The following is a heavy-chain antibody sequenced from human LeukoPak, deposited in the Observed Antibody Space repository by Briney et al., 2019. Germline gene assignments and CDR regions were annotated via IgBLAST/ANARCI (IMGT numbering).Heavy chain of an antibody. Sequence: AAVNVSCKASGYTFTSYYMHWVRQAPGQGLEWMGIINLIGGSTSYAQKFQGRVTITRDTSTSTVYMELSSLRSEDMAVYYCARESDIAVAGTGFDYWGQGTLVTVSS. D-gene: IGHD6-19*01. V-gene: IGHV1-46*01. CDR2: INLIGGST. CDR1: GYTFTSYY. CDR3: ARESDIAVAGTGFDY. J-gene: IGHJ4*02.